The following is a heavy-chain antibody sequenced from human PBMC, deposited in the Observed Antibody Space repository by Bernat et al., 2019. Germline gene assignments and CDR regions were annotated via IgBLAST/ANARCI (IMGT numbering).Heavy chain of an antibody. Sequence: QVQLVQSGAEVKKPGASVKVSCKASGYTFTGYYMHWVRQAPGQGLEWMGWINPNSGGTNYAQKFQGWVTMTRDTSISTAYMGLSRLRSDDTAVYYCARDLSYSSSWGGYYFDYWGQGTLVTVSS. CDR2: INPNSGGT. CDR3: ARDLSYSSSWGGYYFDY. V-gene: IGHV1-2*04. J-gene: IGHJ4*02. CDR1: GYTFTGYY. D-gene: IGHD6-6*01.